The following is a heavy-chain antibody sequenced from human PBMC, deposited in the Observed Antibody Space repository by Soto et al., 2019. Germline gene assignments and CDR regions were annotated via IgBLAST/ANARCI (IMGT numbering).Heavy chain of an antibody. CDR1: GFTFSSYA. Sequence: PGGSLRLSCAASGFTFSSYAMSWVRQAPGKGLEWVSAISGSGGSTYYADSVKSRITINPDTSKNQFSLQLNSVTPEDTAVYYCARATRTWFDPWGQGTLVTVSS. V-gene: IGHV3-23*01. J-gene: IGHJ5*02. CDR2: ISGSGGST. D-gene: IGHD4-17*01. CDR3: ARATRTWFDP.